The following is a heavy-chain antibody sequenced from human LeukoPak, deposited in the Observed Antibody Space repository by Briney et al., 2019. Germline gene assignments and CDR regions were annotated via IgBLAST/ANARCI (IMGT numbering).Heavy chain of an antibody. V-gene: IGHV3-30*02. D-gene: IGHD6-19*01. J-gene: IGHJ4*02. CDR1: GLTFSDYG. Sequence: PGRSLRLSCVGSGLTFSDYGIHWVRQAPGKGLEWVAFIGFDGSKKYYVDSVKGRFTISRDNSKNTLYVQMNSLKPEDTAVYYCAKDDFTSGWSLFEDWGQGTVVIVSS. CDR3: AKDDFTSGWSLFED. CDR2: IGFDGSKK.